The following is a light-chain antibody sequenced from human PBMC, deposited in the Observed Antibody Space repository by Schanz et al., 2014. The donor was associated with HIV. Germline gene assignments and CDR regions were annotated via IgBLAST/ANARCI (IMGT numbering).Light chain of an antibody. CDR3: QQLNSYPRGFS. V-gene: IGKV1-39*01. J-gene: IGKJ3*01. CDR1: QNIKNY. CDR2: AAS. Sequence: DIQMTQSPSSLSPSVGDRVTITCRASQNIKNYLNWYQQKPGKAPNLLIYAASSLQSGVPSRFSGSGSGTDFTLTISSLQPEDFATYYCQQLNSYPRGFSCGPGTKVDIK.